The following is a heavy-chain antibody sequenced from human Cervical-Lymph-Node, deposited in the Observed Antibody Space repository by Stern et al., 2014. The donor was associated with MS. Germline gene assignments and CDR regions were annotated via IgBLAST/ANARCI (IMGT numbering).Heavy chain of an antibody. CDR3: AREATRIVVGIDY. CDR2: LNPNSDDP. CDR1: GYTFTAFF. D-gene: IGHD3-22*01. Sequence: QVQLGQSGTKMQKPGASVKVSCKASGYTFTAFFIHWVRQVPGQGLEWMGRLNPNSDDPAYAQNFQDRVTLTKGTSIGTAYLELSRLTSADTAVYYCAREATRIVVGIDYWGQGTQVTVSS. J-gene: IGHJ4*02. V-gene: IGHV1-2*06.